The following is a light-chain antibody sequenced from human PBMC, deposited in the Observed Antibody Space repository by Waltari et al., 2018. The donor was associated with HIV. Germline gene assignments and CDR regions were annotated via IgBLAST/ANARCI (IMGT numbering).Light chain of an antibody. J-gene: IGLJ3*02. Sequence: QSVLTQPPSASGTPGQRVTISCSGSRSNIGSNTVNWYQQLPGTAPKLLIYSNNHRPSGVPDRFSGSKSGTSASLAISGLQSEDEADYYCATWDDSLNGRVFGGGTKLTVL. CDR3: ATWDDSLNGRV. CDR1: RSNIGSNT. CDR2: SNN. V-gene: IGLV1-44*01.